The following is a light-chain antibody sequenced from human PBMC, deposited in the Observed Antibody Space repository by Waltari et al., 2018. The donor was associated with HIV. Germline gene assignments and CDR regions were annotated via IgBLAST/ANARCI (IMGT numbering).Light chain of an antibody. CDR2: DDG. Sequence: SYVLTQPPSVSVAPGQTARITCWGNNIGTKSVHWYQHKPGQAPALGIYDDGDRPSGVPERFSGSHSGNTATLTISRVEAGDEADYYCQVWDSSSDHYVFGSGSKVTV. CDR1: NIGTKS. V-gene: IGLV3-21*02. CDR3: QVWDSSSDHYV. J-gene: IGLJ1*01.